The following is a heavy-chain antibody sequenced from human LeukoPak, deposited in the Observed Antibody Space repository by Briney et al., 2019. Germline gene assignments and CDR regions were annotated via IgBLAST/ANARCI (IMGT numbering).Heavy chain of an antibody. Sequence: GGSLRLSCAGSGFTFNSYAMSWVRQTPGKGLEWVSGISGSGGSTYYADSVTGRFTISRDNSKNTLYLQMDSLRAEDTAVYYCAKGITMIVVVTEYFQHWGQAPWSPSPQ. V-gene: IGHV3-23*01. CDR1: GFTFNSYA. J-gene: IGHJ1*01. CDR3: AKGITMIVVVTEYFQH. D-gene: IGHD3-22*01. CDR2: ISGSGGST.